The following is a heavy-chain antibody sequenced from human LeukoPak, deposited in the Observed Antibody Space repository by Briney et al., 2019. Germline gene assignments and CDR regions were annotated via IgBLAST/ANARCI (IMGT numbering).Heavy chain of an antibody. D-gene: IGHD1-26*01. CDR1: GGPFSSYA. CDR3: ATDIDIVGATVGFDY. V-gene: IGHV1-24*01. Sequence: ASVKVSCKASGGPFSSYAISWVRQAPGKGLEWMGGFDPEDGETIYAQKFQGRVTMTEDTSTDTAYMELSSLRSEDTAVYYCATDIDIVGATVGFDYWGQGTLVTVSS. J-gene: IGHJ4*02. CDR2: FDPEDGET.